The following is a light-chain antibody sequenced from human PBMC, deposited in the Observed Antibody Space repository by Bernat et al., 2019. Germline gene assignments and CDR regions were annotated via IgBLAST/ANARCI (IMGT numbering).Light chain of an antibody. CDR1: SSNIGAGYD. Sequence: QSVLTQPPSVSGAPGQRVTISCTGSSSNIGAGYDVHWYQQLPGTAPKLLIYGNSNRPSGVPDRFSGSKSGTSASLAITGLQAEDEADYYCQSYDSSPGGQVFGGGTKLTVL. V-gene: IGLV1-40*01. CDR3: QSYDSSPGGQV. CDR2: GNS. J-gene: IGLJ2*01.